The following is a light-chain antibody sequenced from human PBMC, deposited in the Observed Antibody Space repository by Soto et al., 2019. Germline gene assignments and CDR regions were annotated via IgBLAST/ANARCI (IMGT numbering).Light chain of an antibody. Sequence: DIMLTQSPGTMSLSPGESATLSCRASQSVSSNYLAWYQQKPGQATRLLIYGASSRATGIPDRFSGSGSGTDFTLTISRLEPEDFAVYYCLQYGTSPWTVGQGTKVDIK. V-gene: IGKV3-20*01. CDR3: LQYGTSPWT. J-gene: IGKJ1*01. CDR1: QSVSSNY. CDR2: GAS.